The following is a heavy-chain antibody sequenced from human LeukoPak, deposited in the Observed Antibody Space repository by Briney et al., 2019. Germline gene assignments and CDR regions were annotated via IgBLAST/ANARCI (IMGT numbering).Heavy chain of an antibody. D-gene: IGHD2-2*01. Sequence: ASVKVSCKASGYTFTGYYMHWVRQAPGQGLEWMGWINPNSGGTNYAQKFQGRVTMTTDTSTSTAYMELRSLRSDDTAVYYCARDRLVVVPAAGDYWGQGTLVTVSS. V-gene: IGHV1-2*02. CDR2: INPNSGGT. CDR3: ARDRLVVVPAAGDY. J-gene: IGHJ4*02. CDR1: GYTFTGYY.